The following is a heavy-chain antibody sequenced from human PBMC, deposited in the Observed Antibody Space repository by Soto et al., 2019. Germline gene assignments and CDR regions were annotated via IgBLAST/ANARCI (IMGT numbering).Heavy chain of an antibody. Sequence: ASVKVSCKASGYRFTSYGISWVRQAPGQGLEWLGWISAYDDNTKYAQTLQGRVSMSTDTSTSTAYMELSGLRSDDTAVYYCARDKDRLQLGGNYYYILDVWGQGTTVTVSS. CDR3: ARDKDRLQLGGNYYYILDV. V-gene: IGHV1-18*01. CDR1: GYRFTSYG. J-gene: IGHJ6*02. D-gene: IGHD5-12*01. CDR2: ISAYDDNT.